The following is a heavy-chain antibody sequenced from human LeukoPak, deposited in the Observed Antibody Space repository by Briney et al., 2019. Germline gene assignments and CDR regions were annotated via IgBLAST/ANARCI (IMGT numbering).Heavy chain of an antibody. CDR1: GFTVSSNY. D-gene: IGHD6-13*01. V-gene: IGHV3-66*02. J-gene: IGHJ4*02. CDR3: ARSGQQLVHPIVY. CDR2: IYSGGST. Sequence: GGSLRLSCAASGFTVSSNYMSWVRQAPGKGLEWVSVIYSGGSTYYADSVKGRFTISRDNSKNTLYLQMNSLRAEDTAVYYCARSGQQLVHPIVYWGQGTLVTVSS.